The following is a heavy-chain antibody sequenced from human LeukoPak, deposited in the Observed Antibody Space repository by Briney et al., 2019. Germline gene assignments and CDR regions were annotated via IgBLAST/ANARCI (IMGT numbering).Heavy chain of an antibody. CDR3: ATDSSSLYEVEY. D-gene: IGHD6-13*01. Sequence: GSLRLSCAASGFTFSSYSMNWVRQAPGKGLEGVSYISRTSSNIYYADSVKGRFTISRDSAKNSMYLQMNSLKAEDTAVYYCATDSSSLYEVEYWGRGTLVTVSS. V-gene: IGHV3-48*01. CDR1: GFTFSSYS. J-gene: IGHJ4*02. CDR2: ISRTSSNI.